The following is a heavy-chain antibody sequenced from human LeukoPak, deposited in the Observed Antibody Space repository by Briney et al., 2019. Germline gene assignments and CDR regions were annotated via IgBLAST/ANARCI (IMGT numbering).Heavy chain of an antibody. CDR1: GFTFSSYA. CDR3: AKKSVPAAMNY. V-gene: IGHV3-23*01. CDR2: ISGSGGST. Sequence: GGSLRLSCAASGFTFSSYAMSWVRQAPGKGLERVSAISGSGGSTYYADFVKGRFTISRDNSKNTLYLQMNSLRAEDTAVYYCAKKSVPAAMNYWGQGTLVTVSS. D-gene: IGHD2-2*01. J-gene: IGHJ4*02.